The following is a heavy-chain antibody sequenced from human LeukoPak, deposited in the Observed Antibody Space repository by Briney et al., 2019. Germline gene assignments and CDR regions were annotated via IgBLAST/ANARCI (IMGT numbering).Heavy chain of an antibody. CDR3: ARYSVGSGSYYGRENWFDP. J-gene: IGHJ5*02. V-gene: IGHV4-30-2*01. CDR1: GGSINSGGYS. CDR2: IYHSGST. D-gene: IGHD3-10*01. Sequence: SQTLSLTCAVSGGSINSGGYSWSWIRQPPGKGLEWIVYIYHSGSTYYNPSLKSRVTISVDRSKNQFSLKLSSVTAADTAVYYCARYSVGSGSYYGRENWFDPWGQGTLVTVSS.